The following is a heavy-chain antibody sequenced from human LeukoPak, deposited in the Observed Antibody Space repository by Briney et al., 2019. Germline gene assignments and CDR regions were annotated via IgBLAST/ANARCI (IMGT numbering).Heavy chain of an antibody. J-gene: IGHJ4*02. V-gene: IGHV3-13*01. D-gene: IGHD3-16*01. Sequence: PGGSLRLSCAASGFTFSSYDMHWVRHGTRKGLEWVSAIGTAGDTYYPGSVKGRFTISRENAKKSLYLQMNSLRAGDTAVYYCARSSNSLGEIDYWGQGTLVTVSP. CDR2: IGTAGDT. CDR1: GFTFSSYD. CDR3: ARSSNSLGEIDY.